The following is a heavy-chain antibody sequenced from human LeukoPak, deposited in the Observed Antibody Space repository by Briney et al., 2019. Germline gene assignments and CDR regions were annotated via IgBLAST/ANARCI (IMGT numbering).Heavy chain of an antibody. CDR2: ISGSGGST. D-gene: IGHD3-3*01. J-gene: IGHJ4*02. Sequence: GGSLRLSCAASGFTFSSCAMSWVRQAPGKGLEWVSAISGSGGSTYYADSVKGRFTISRDNSKNTLYLQMNSLRAEDTAVYYCAKERYYDFWSGYYLDYWGQGTLVTVSS. CDR3: AKERYYDFWSGYYLDY. CDR1: GFTFSSCA. V-gene: IGHV3-23*01.